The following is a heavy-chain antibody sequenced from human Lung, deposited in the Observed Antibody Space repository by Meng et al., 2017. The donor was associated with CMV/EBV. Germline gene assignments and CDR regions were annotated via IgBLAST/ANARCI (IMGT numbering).Heavy chain of an antibody. CDR2: IHYSGST. J-gene: IGHJ6*02. Sequence: GSLRLSCTVSGGSIFGYYWSWIRQPPGKELEWIAYIHYSGSTNYNPSLRSRATISLDRSKNQFSLNLTSVTAADTAVYYCARRTVFGKVTSHNYAMDVWGQGTTVTVSS. D-gene: IGHD3-3*01. CDR1: GGSIFGYY. V-gene: IGHV4-59*01. CDR3: ARRTVFGKVTSHNYAMDV.